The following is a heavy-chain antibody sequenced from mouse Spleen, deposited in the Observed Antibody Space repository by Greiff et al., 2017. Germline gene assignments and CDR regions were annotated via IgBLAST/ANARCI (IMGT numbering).Heavy chain of an antibody. CDR1: GFTFSDYG. D-gene: IGHD2-4*01. J-gene: IGHJ4*01. Sequence: EVHLVESGGGLVKPGGSLKLSCAASGFTFSDYGMHWVRQAPEKGLEWVAYISSGSSTIYYADTVKGRFTISRDNAKNTLFLQMTSLRSEDTAMYDCARPYYDWYYAMDYWGQGTSVTVSS. CDR2: ISSGSSTI. V-gene: IGHV5-17*01. CDR3: ARPYYDWYYAMDY.